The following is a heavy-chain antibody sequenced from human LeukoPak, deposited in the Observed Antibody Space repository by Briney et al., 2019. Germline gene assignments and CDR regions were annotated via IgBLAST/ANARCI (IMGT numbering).Heavy chain of an antibody. J-gene: IGHJ4*02. V-gene: IGHV1-46*01. CDR3: ARAFDSSGYYFMVGYFGY. CDR1: GYTFTSYY. CDR2: INPSGGST. D-gene: IGHD3-22*01. Sequence: ASVKVSCKASGYTFTSYYMHWVRQAPGQGLEWMGIINPSGGSTSYAQKFQGRVTMTRDTSTSTVYMELSSLRSEDTAVYYCARAFDSSGYYFMVGYFGYWGQGTLVTVSS.